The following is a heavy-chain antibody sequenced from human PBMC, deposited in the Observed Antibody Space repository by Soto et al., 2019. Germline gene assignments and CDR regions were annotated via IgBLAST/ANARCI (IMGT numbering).Heavy chain of an antibody. V-gene: IGHV5-51*01. D-gene: IGHD1-1*01. J-gene: IGHJ5*01. CDR3: TSVPLAGTGTRWTFDS. CDR1: GYSFTSYW. Sequence: GESLKISCQGSGYSFTSYWIGWVRQMPGKGLEWMGIIYPSDSRVTYNPSFQGQVTISADKSITTAYLEWHSLKASDSAIYYCTSVPLAGTGTRWTFDSWGQGTQVTVS. CDR2: IYPSDSRV.